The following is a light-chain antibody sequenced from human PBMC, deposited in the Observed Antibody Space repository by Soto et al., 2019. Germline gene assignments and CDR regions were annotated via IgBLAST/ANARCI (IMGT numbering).Light chain of an antibody. CDR1: RGDIGGYNY. CDR2: DVY. Sequence: ALTQPASVSAAPGQSITISCTGTRGDIGGYNYVSWYQQHPGKAPKLMIYDVYHRPSGVSNRFSASKSGNTASLTISGLQAEDEADYYCSSHTSSTTLVFATGTKVNVL. J-gene: IGLJ1*01. V-gene: IGLV2-14*03. CDR3: SSHTSSTTLV.